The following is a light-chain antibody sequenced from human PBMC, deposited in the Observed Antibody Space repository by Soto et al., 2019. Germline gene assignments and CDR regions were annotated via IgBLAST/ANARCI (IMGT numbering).Light chain of an antibody. V-gene: IGLV2-14*01. CDR1: SSDVGGYNY. CDR2: DVS. CDR3: SSYTSSSTSLYV. J-gene: IGLJ1*01. Sequence: QAASVSGSPGQSITISCTGTSSDVGGYNYVSWYQQHPGKAPKLMIYDVSNRPSGVSNRFSGSKSGNTASLTISGLQAEDEADYYCSSYTSSSTSLYVFGTGTKLTVL.